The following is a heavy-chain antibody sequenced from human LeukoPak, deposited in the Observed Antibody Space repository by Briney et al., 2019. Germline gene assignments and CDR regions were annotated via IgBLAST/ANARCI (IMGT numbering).Heavy chain of an antibody. CDR2: INPNSGGT. CDR3: ARSFPTFGGVINFDY. D-gene: IGHD3-16*01. J-gene: IGHJ4*02. CDR1: GYTFTGYY. Sequence: ASVKVSCKASGYTFTGYYMHWVRQAPGQGLEWMGRINPNSGGTKYAQKFQGRVTMTRDTSISTAYMELSRLRSDDTAVYYCARSFPTFGGVINFDYWGQGTLVTVSS. V-gene: IGHV1-2*06.